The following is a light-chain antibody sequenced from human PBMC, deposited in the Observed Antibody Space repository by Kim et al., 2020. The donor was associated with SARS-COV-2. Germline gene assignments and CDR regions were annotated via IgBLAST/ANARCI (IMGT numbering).Light chain of an antibody. Sequence: SYELTQPPSLSVSPGQTATITCSGERLGDKYVSWYQQRPGQSPVVVIYEDNKCPSGFPERFSGSNSGNTATLIISGTQPMDEADYYCQVWDKNIWVFGGGTQLTVL. V-gene: IGLV3-1*01. CDR1: RLGDKY. CDR3: QVWDKNIWV. J-gene: IGLJ3*02. CDR2: EDN.